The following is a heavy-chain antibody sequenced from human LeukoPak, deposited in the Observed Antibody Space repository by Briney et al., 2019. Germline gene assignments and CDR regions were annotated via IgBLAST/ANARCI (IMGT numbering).Heavy chain of an antibody. Sequence: ASVKVSCKASGYTFSNYGISWVRQAPGQGLEWMGRIIPILGIANYAQKFQGRVTITADKSTSTAYMELSSLRSEDTAVYYCARDRSVAVAVSPFDYWGQGTLVTVSS. CDR2: IIPILGIA. CDR3: ARDRSVAVAVSPFDY. CDR1: GYTFSNYG. D-gene: IGHD6-19*01. V-gene: IGHV1-69*04. J-gene: IGHJ4*02.